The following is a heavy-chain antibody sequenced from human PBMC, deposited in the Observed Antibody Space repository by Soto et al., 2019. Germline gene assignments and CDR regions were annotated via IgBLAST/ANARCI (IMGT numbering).Heavy chain of an antibody. J-gene: IGHJ5*02. Sequence: SETLSLTCTVSGDSVRSYYWSWIRQPPGKGLEWIGFISYTGGTYYNPSLKSRVAMSVDTSKNQFALKLSSVIAADTAVYYCARRVTGGGEMFDPWGLGTLVTGSS. V-gene: IGHV4-59*02. CDR3: ARRVTGGGEMFDP. CDR2: ISYTGGT. CDR1: GDSVRSYY. D-gene: IGHD7-27*01.